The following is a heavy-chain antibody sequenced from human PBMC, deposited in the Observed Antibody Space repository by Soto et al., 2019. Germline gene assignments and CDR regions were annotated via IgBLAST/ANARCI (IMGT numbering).Heavy chain of an antibody. CDR2: ISGSGGST. Sequence: EVQLLESGGGLVQPGGSLRLSCAASGFTFSSYAMSWVRQAPGKGLEWVSAISGSGGSTYYADSVKGRFTISRDNSKNTLYLQMNSLRAEDTAVYYCAKTPAMIVLVITMYFQHWGQGTLVTVSS. D-gene: IGHD3-22*01. V-gene: IGHV3-23*01. J-gene: IGHJ1*01. CDR1: GFTFSSYA. CDR3: AKTPAMIVLVITMYFQH.